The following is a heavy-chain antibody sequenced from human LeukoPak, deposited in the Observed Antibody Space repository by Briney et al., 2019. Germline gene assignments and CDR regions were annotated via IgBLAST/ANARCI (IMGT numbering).Heavy chain of an antibody. J-gene: IGHJ4*02. D-gene: IGHD3-3*02. CDR2: INQDGGGK. V-gene: IGHV3-7*05. CDR1: GFTFSSYS. CDR3: ATISWHVNDY. Sequence: GGSLRLSCSASGFTFSSYSMNWVRQAPGKGLEWVANINQDGGGKYYVDSVKGRFTISRDNAKNSLYLQMNSLRAEDTAVYYCATISWHVNDYWGQGTLVTVSS.